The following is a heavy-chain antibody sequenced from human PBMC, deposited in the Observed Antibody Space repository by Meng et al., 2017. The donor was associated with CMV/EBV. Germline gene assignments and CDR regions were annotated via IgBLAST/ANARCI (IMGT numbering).Heavy chain of an antibody. D-gene: IGHD6-6*01. CDR2: IRSKAYGGTT. CDR1: GFTFGDYA. V-gene: IGHV3-49*04. Sequence: GGSLRLSCTASGFTFGDYAMSWVRQAPGKGLEWVGFIRSKAYGGTTEYAASVKGRFTISRDDSKSIAYLQMNSLRAEDTAVYYCAKKSSSSSPRQYYFDYWGQGTLVTVSS. CDR3: AKKSSSSSPRQYYFDY. J-gene: IGHJ4*02.